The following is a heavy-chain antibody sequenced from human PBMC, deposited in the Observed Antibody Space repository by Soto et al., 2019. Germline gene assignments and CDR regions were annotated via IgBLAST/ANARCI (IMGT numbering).Heavy chain of an antibody. CDR1: GYILSNYY. D-gene: IGHD6-19*01. CDR2: VNPSGVST. J-gene: IGHJ4*02. Sequence: ASVKVSCNTSGYILSNYYMHLVRQAPGQGLEWMGIVNPSGVSTSYAENFQGRVTVLRDTPRSTVHMELSSLRSEDTAVYYCARSVAGTPPDYWGQGTLVTVSS. CDR3: ARSVAGTPPDY. V-gene: IGHV1-46*01.